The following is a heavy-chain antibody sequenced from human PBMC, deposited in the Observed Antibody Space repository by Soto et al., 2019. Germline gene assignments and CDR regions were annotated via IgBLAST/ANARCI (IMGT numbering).Heavy chain of an antibody. D-gene: IGHD6-13*01. CDR2: INPSGGST. CDR1: GYTFTSYY. CDR3: ARDLAGIHVGSYMDV. V-gene: IGHV1-46*03. Sequence: ASVKVSCKASGYTFTSYYMHWVRQAPGQGLEWMGIINPSGGSTSYAQKFQGRVTMTRDTSTSTVYMELSSLRSEDTAVYYCARDLAGIHVGSYMDVWGKGTTVTVSS. J-gene: IGHJ6*03.